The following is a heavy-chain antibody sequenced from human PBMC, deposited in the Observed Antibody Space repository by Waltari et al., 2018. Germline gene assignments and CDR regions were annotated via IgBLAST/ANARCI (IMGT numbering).Heavy chain of an antibody. CDR2: MSHSDRNFIA. CDR1: GFICSRYD. V-gene: IGHV3-48*03. J-gene: IGHJ5*02. D-gene: IGHD6-25*01. CDR3: ARDTGAAAADA. Sequence: EVQLVESGGGLVQPGGPLRPTCETSGFICSRYDWNWVSQNPGKGLGWVAFMSHSDRNFIAYYADSVKGRFTISRDNTKNSLYLDMNGLRAEDTALYFCARDTGAAAADAWGQGTQVIVSS.